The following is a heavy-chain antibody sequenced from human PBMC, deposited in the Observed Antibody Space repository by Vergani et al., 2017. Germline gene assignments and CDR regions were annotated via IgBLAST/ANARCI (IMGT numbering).Heavy chain of an antibody. D-gene: IGHD4-17*01. Sequence: QLQLQESGSGLVKPSQTLSLTCAVSCVSISSGGYSWSWIRQPPGKGLEWIGYIYHSGSTYYNPSLKSRVSISVDMSKNQFSLKLSSVTAADTAVYYCARGNDYGDVDYWGQGTLVTVSS. CDR3: ARGNDYGDVDY. CDR1: CVSISSGGYS. J-gene: IGHJ4*02. V-gene: IGHV4-30-2*01. CDR2: IYHSGST.